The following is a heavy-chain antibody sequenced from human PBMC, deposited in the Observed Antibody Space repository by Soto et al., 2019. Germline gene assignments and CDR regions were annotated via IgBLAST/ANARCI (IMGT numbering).Heavy chain of an antibody. Sequence: LSLTFAVNGGSLIGYYCSWIRQSPGKGLEWIGEINHRGSSDYNPSLKSRVTISIDASKNHVTLELTSVTAADTAVYYCARSDNRNSLYGVDVWGQGTAVTVSS. CDR1: GGSLIGYY. V-gene: IGHV4-34*01. CDR3: ARSDNRNSLYGVDV. D-gene: IGHD1-7*01. J-gene: IGHJ6*02. CDR2: INHRGSS.